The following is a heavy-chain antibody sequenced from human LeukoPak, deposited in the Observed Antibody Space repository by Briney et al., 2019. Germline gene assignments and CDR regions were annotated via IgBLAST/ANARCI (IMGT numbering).Heavy chain of an antibody. V-gene: IGHV4-39*01. CDR1: GGSISSTSYY. Sequence: SETLSLTCTVSGGSISSTSYYWGWIRQPPGKGLEWIGNIYYSGSTYYNPSLNSRVTISVDTSKNQFSLKLSSVTAADTAVYYCATSGWYLLPGVYWGQGTLVTVSS. CDR2: IYYSGST. J-gene: IGHJ4*02. CDR3: ATSGWYLLPGVY. D-gene: IGHD6-19*01.